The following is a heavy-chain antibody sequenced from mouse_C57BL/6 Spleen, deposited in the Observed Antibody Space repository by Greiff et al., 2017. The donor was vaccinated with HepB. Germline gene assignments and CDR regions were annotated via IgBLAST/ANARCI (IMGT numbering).Heavy chain of an antibody. CDR2: IDPSDSYT. CDR3: ARGIYYGSSYVGYAMDY. D-gene: IGHD1-1*01. V-gene: IGHV1-69*01. CDR1: GYTFTSYW. Sequence: QVQLQQPGAELVMPGASVKLSCKASGYTFTSYWMHWVKQRPGQGLEWIGEIDPSDSYTNYNQKFKGKSTLTVDKSSSTAYMQLSSLTSEDSAVYYCARGIYYGSSYVGYAMDYWGQGTSVTVSS. J-gene: IGHJ4*01.